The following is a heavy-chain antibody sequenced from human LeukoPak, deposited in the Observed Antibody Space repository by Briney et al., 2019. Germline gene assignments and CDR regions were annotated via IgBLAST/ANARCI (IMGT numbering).Heavy chain of an antibody. D-gene: IGHD3-10*01. J-gene: IGHJ6*03. CDR3: ARWAYYYGSGSYYYYMDV. CDR1: GGSISSSSYY. V-gene: IGHV4-39*07. CDR2: IYYSGST. Sequence: SETLSLTCTVSGGSISSSSYYWGWIRQPPGKGLEWIGSIYYSGSTYYNPSLKSRVTISVDTSKNQLSLKLSSVTAADTAVYYCARWAYYYGSGSYYYYMDVWGKGTTVTVSS.